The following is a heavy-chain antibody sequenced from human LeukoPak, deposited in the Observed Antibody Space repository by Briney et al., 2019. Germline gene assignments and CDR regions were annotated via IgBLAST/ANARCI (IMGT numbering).Heavy chain of an antibody. CDR3: ARPPNIATAGQD. D-gene: IGHD6-13*01. V-gene: IGHV3-7*01. J-gene: IGHJ4*02. CDR2: IKQDGGAK. Sequence: GGALRLSCAASGFTFTNYWMNWLRQAPGKGLEGVANIKQDGGAKNYVDSVKGRFTISRDNAKSSLYLQMNSLRADDTAVYYCARPPNIATAGQDWGQGTLVTVSS. CDR1: GFTFTNYW.